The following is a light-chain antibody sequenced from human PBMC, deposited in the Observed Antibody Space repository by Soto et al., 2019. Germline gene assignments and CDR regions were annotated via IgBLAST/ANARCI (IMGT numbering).Light chain of an antibody. Sequence: DIQMTPSPSSLSASVVDRVTITCRASQGIRNDLGWYQQKPGKAPKRLIYAASNLQSGVPSRFSGSGSGTDFTLTISSLQSEDFAVYYCQQYNNWPPGGTFGQGTKVDIK. CDR1: QGIRND. CDR2: AAS. CDR3: QQYNNWPPGGT. J-gene: IGKJ1*01. V-gene: IGKV1-17*01.